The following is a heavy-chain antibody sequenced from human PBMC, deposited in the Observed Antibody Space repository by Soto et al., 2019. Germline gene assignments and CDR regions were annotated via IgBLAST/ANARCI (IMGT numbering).Heavy chain of an antibody. Sequence: ASVKVSCKASGYTFTSYYMHWVRQAPGQGLEWMGIINPSGGSTSYAQRFQGRVTMTRDTSTSTVYMELSSLRSGDTAVYYCAVLAYCGGDCYNFDYWGQGTLVTVSS. J-gene: IGHJ4*02. D-gene: IGHD2-21*02. CDR1: GYTFTSYY. CDR2: INPSGGST. V-gene: IGHV1-46*01. CDR3: AVLAYCGGDCYNFDY.